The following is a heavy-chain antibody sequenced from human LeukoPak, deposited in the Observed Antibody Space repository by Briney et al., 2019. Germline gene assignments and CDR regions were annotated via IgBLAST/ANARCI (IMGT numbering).Heavy chain of an antibody. Sequence: ASVKVSCKASGYTFTSYGISWVRQAPGQGLEWMGWISAYNGNTNYAQKLQGRVTMTTDTSTSTAYMELSSLRSEDTAVYYCARDKPVAVAATQYPDAFDIWGQGTMVTVSS. D-gene: IGHD2-15*01. V-gene: IGHV1-18*01. J-gene: IGHJ3*02. CDR2: ISAYNGNT. CDR3: ARDKPVAVAATQYPDAFDI. CDR1: GYTFTSYG.